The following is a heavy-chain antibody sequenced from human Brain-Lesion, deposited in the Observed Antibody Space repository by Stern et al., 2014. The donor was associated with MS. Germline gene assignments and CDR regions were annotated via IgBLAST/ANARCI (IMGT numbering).Heavy chain of an antibody. CDR1: GFNLSSSG. V-gene: IGHV3-21*01. CDR2: ICRSSTYI. CDR3: ASSIVVVPAAENKGFDP. J-gene: IGHJ5*02. D-gene: IGHD2-2*01. Sequence: VQLGESGGALVKPGRSLRLSCAASGFNLSSSGMNWGRQAQGKGLEVVAFICRSSTYIYYADPVKGRFTISRDNAKNSLYLQMNSLRAEDTAVYYCASSIVVVPAAENKGFDPWGQGTLVTVSS.